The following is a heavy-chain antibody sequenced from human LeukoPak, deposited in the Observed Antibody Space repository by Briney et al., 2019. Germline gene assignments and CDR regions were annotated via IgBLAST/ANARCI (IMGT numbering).Heavy chain of an antibody. CDR1: GFTFSSYG. CDR2: ISYDGSNK. Sequence: GRSLRLSCAASGFTFSSYGMHWVRQAPGKGLEWVAVISYDGSNKYYADSVKGRFTISRDNSKNTLYLQMNSLRAEDTAVYYCAKKWELSDYYYYMDVWGKGTTVTVSS. V-gene: IGHV3-30*18. CDR3: AKKWELSDYYYYMDV. J-gene: IGHJ6*03. D-gene: IGHD1-26*01.